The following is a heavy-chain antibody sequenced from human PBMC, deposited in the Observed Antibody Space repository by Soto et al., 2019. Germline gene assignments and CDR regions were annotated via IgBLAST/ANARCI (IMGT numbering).Heavy chain of an antibody. J-gene: IGHJ4*02. CDR3: TRERT. V-gene: IGHV3-48*02. CDR1: AFTFSDYA. Sequence: PGGSLRLSCAASAFTFSDYAMNWVRQVPGKGQEWISQIASSGTPIYYADSVRGRFTISRDNAENSPYLQITSLRDEHPAVAFCTRERTGGRGTLVNVS. CDR2: IASSGTPI.